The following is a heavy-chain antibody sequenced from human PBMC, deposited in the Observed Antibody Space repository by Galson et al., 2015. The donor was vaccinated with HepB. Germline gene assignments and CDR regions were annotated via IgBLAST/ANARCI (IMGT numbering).Heavy chain of an antibody. CDR3: AKDRETSTKYYIWRGYEGHRNTFDY. Sequence: SVKVSCKASGYIFRSHYMHWVRQAPGQGLEWMGIINPSGGSTNYAQRFQGRITMTRDMSTSTVYMELSSLRSEDTAVYYCAKDRETSTKYYIWRGYEGHRNTFDYWGQGTLVTVSS. CDR1: GYIFRSHY. CDR2: INPSGGST. J-gene: IGHJ4*02. V-gene: IGHV1-46*01. D-gene: IGHD3-3*01.